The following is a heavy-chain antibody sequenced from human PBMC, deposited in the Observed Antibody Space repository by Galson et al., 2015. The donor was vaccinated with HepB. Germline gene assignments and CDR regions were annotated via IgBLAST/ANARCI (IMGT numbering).Heavy chain of an antibody. V-gene: IGHV3-20*04. Sequence: LRLSCAASGFNFRDHAMAWVRQAPGKGLEWVSGIHWNGDSTGYASFLEGRFIISRDNAKNSLYLQMNSLRVDDTALYYCVAKTGTFFDYWGQGALVTVSS. CDR3: VAKTGTFFDY. J-gene: IGHJ4*02. CDR1: GFNFRDHA. CDR2: IHWNGDST.